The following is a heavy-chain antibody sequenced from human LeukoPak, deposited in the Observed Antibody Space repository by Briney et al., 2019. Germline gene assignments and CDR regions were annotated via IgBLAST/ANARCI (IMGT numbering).Heavy chain of an antibody. D-gene: IGHD5-18*01. Sequence: GRSLRLSCAASGFTFSSYAMHWVRQAPGKGLEWVAVISYDGSNKYYADSVKGRFTISRDNSKNTLYLQMNSLRAEDTAVYYCARERGRWIQLWGGFDFGARETWVTVS. CDR2: ISYDGSNK. CDR3: ARERGRWIQLWGGFDF. CDR1: GFTFSSYA. J-gene: IGHJ4*02. V-gene: IGHV3-30*04.